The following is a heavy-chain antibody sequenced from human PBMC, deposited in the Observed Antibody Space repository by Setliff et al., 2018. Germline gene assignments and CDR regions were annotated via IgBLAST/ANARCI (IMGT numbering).Heavy chain of an antibody. CDR3: AKYPSNSVYNYFDP. CDR2: ISGSGGAT. CDR1: GFTFSSYA. V-gene: IGHV3-23*01. J-gene: IGHJ5*02. D-gene: IGHD1-7*01. Sequence: GESLRLSCAASGFTFSSYATTWVRQAPGKGLEWVSGISGSGGATYYAASVKGRFSISRDNSKNTLSLQMNSLRAEDTAIYYCAKYPSNSVYNYFDPWGQGTLVTVSS.